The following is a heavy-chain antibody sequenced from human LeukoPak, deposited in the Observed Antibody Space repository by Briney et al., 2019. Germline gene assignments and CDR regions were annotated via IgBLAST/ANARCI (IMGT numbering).Heavy chain of an antibody. V-gene: IGHV1-2*02. Sequence: ASVKVSCKASGYSFTGYYMHWVRQAPGQGLEWMGWINPNSGGTNYAQNFQGRVTMTRDTSISTAYMELSSLRSDDTAVYYCARVRGTGWHYFDHWGQGTLVTVSS. CDR3: ARVRGTGWHYFDH. D-gene: IGHD1-14*01. CDR1: GYSFTGYY. CDR2: INPNSGGT. J-gene: IGHJ4*02.